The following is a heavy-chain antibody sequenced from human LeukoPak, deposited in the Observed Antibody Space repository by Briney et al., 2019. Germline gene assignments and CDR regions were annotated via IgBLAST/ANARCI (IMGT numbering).Heavy chain of an antibody. D-gene: IGHD1-26*01. Sequence: PSETLSLTCAVSGGSISSSNWWSWVRQPPGKGLEWIGEIYHSGSTNYNPSLKSRVTISVDKSKNQFSLKLSSVTAADTAVYYCATELGGSYGGIDYWGQGTLVTVSS. CDR2: IYHSGST. CDR3: ATELGGSYGGIDY. V-gene: IGHV4-4*02. J-gene: IGHJ4*02. CDR1: GGSISSSNW.